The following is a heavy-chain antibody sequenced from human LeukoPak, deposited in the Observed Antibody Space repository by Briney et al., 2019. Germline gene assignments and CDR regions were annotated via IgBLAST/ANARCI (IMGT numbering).Heavy chain of an antibody. CDR1: GFTFSNYW. CDR2: IKQDGSEI. CDR3: ARGRGHSGYDLYDY. D-gene: IGHD5-12*01. J-gene: IGHJ4*02. Sequence: GGSLRLSCAASGFTFSNYWMGWVRQTPGKGLEWVANIKQDGSEIYYVDSVKGRFTISRDTAKDSLYLQMNNLRAEDTGVYYCARGRGHSGYDLYDYWGQGTLVTVSS. V-gene: IGHV3-7*03.